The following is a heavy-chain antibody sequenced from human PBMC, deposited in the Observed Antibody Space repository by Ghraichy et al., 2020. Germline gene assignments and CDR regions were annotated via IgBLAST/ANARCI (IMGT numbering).Heavy chain of an antibody. CDR3: ARDTEFGDDSWAFDI. J-gene: IGHJ3*02. V-gene: IGHV4-4*02. Sequence: SEILSLTCAVSGGSISSSNWWSWVRQAPGKGLEWIGEINHRKSANYNSSLKSRVTISVDKSKNQVFLKLDSVTAADTAVYYCARDTEFGDDSWAFDIWGQGTMVTVSS. CDR2: INHRKSA. CDR1: GGSISSSNW. D-gene: IGHD2-21*02.